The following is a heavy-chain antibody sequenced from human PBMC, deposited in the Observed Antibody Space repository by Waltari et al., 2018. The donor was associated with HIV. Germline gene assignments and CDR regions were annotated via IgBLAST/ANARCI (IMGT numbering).Heavy chain of an antibody. J-gene: IGHJ4*02. CDR2: MNPNSGAT. V-gene: IGHV1-8*01. CDR1: GYTFSNYD. D-gene: IGHD3-10*01. CDR3: ARTDRGVNGQEFDY. Sequence: QVQLVQSGAEVKKPGASVRVSCKASGYTFSNYDMDWVRQASGQGLEWMGWMNPNSGATGYAQKFQGRVSMTRSTSIRTAYMELSSLTSEDTAVYYCARTDRGVNGQEFDYWGQGTLDTVSS.